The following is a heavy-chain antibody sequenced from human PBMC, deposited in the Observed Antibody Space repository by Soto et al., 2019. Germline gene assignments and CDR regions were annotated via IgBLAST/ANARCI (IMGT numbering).Heavy chain of an antibody. CDR3: AREDRRRDGRDYYYYYGMDV. Sequence: NYWSWVRQPPGKGLEWVSVLYSGGTTYYADSVKGRFTISRDNSKNTLYLQMNSLRAEDTAVYYCAREDRRRDGRDYYYYYGMDVWGQGTTVTVSS. V-gene: IGHV3-53*01. CDR1: NY. CDR2: LYSGGTT. J-gene: IGHJ6*02.